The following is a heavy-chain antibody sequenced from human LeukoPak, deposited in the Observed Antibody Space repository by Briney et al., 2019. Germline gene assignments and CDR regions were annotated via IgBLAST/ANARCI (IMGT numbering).Heavy chain of an antibody. D-gene: IGHD3-10*01. CDR2: INHSGST. CDR3: ARRVVYGYYYGSGGNWFDP. Sequence: PSETLSLTCAVYGGSFSGYYWSWIRQPPGKGLEWIGEINHSGSTNYNPSLKSRVTISVDTSKNQFSLKLSSVTAADTAVYYCARRVVYGYYYGSGGNWFDPWGQGTLVTVSS. CDR1: GGSFSGYY. J-gene: IGHJ5*02. V-gene: IGHV4-34*01.